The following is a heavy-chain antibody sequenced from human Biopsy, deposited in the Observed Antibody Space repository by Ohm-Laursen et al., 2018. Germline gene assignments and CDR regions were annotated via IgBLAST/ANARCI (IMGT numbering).Heavy chain of an antibody. J-gene: IGHJ1*01. CDR2: LTWNSANI. CDR1: GFTFDNYA. D-gene: IGHD4/OR15-4a*01. V-gene: IGHV3-9*01. Sequence: RSLRLSCSASGFTFDNYAMHWVRQTPGKGLEWVSGLTWNSANIGYADSVKGRFTISRDNARNSLYLQMNSLRADDTAVYYCARVSNYPRKDFQHWGQGTLVTVSS. CDR3: ARVSNYPRKDFQH.